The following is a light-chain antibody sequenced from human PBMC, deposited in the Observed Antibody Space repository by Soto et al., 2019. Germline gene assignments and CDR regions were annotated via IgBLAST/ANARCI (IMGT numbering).Light chain of an antibody. CDR2: EVT. J-gene: IGLJ1*01. V-gene: IGLV2-23*02. Sequence: QSALSQPASVSGSPGQSITLSCTGTSSDLGSSNLVSWYQQHPGKAPKLIISEVTEPTSGVPSRFSGYRSGNAAALTISGLQSEVEADYYCCSSAGSRSYVLGTGTKRTVL. CDR3: CSSAGSRSYV. CDR1: SSDLGSSNL.